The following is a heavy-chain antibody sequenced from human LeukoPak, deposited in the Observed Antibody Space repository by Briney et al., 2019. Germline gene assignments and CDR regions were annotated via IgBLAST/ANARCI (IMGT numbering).Heavy chain of an antibody. CDR1: GGSISSGSYY. Sequence: SQTLSLTCTVSGGSISSGSYYWSWIRQPAGKGLEWIGRDYTSGSTNYNPSLKSRVTISVDTSKNQFSLKLSSVTAADTAVYYCARVSSEWLVPDYWGQGTLVTVSS. V-gene: IGHV4-61*02. CDR2: DYTSGST. D-gene: IGHD6-19*01. J-gene: IGHJ4*02. CDR3: ARVSSEWLVPDY.